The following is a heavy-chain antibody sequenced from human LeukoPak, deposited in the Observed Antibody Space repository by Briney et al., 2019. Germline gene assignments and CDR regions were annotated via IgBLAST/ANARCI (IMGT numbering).Heavy chain of an antibody. CDR1: GFTFSNYA. J-gene: IGHJ4*02. V-gene: IGHV3-23*01. D-gene: IGHD3-9*01. CDR2: ITGSDFIT. CDR3: AKWGDYDVLTGYYDPDY. Sequence: PGGSLRLSCAASGFTFSNYAMSWVRQAPGKGLEWVSAITGSDFITYYADSVKGRFTISRDNYKNTLYLQMNSLRAEDTAVYYCAKWGDYDVLTGYYDPDYWGQGTLVTVSS.